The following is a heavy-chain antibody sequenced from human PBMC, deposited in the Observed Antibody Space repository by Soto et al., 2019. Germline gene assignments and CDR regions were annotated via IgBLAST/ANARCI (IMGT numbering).Heavy chain of an antibody. CDR1: GYTFGKYG. J-gene: IGHJ4*02. D-gene: IGHD2-15*01. V-gene: IGHV1-18*01. Sequence: QVQLVQSGTEVKKPGASVKVSCKASGYTFGKYGISWVRQAPGQGLEWVGLISVYHGNTVHAQKFRGRVNMTTDTSTSTAYMELGSLKSDDTAIYYCAKDCSGASCGFDIWGQGPLVTVSS. CDR2: ISVYHGNT. CDR3: AKDCSGASCGFDI.